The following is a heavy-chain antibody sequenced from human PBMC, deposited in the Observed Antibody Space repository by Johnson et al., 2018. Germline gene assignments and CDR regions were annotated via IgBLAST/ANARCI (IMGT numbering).Heavy chain of an antibody. CDR3: ARPIAARGYYYYGMDV. Sequence: VQLQQWGAGLLKPSETLSLTCAVYGGSFSGYYWSWIRQPPGKGLEWIGEINHSGSTNYNPSLKCRVTISVDTSKNQFSLRPGSVTAADTAVYYCARPIAARGYYYYGMDVGGQGTTVTVSS. D-gene: IGHD6-6*01. V-gene: IGHV4-34*01. J-gene: IGHJ6*02. CDR1: GGSFSGYY. CDR2: INHSGST.